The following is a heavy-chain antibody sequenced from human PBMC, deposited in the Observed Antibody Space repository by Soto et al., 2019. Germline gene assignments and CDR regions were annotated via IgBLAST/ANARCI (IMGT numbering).Heavy chain of an antibody. CDR1: GGSISSSNG. CDR3: ARVGYYGSGSYRHAFDI. D-gene: IGHD3-10*01. CDR2: IYHSGST. V-gene: IGHV4-4*02. Sequence: SETQSLTCAVSGGSISSSNGWSWVRQPPGKGLEWIGEIYHSGSTNYNPSLKSRVTISVDKSKNQFSLKLNSVTAADTAVYYCARVGYYGSGSYRHAFDIWGQGTMVTVSS. J-gene: IGHJ3*02.